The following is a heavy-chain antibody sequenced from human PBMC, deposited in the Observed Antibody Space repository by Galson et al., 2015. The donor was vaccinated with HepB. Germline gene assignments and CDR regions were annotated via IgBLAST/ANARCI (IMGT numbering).Heavy chain of an antibody. CDR2: ISSSSSTI. J-gene: IGHJ5*02. D-gene: IGHD2-15*01. V-gene: IGHV3-48*02. Sequence: SLRLSCAASGFTFSSYSMNWVRQAPGKGLEWVSYISSSSSTIYYADSVKGRFTTSRDNAKNSLYLQMNSLRDEDTAVYYCARGFEVVVVVAAESWFDPWGQGTLVTVSS. CDR3: ARGFEVVVVVAAESWFDP. CDR1: GFTFSSYS.